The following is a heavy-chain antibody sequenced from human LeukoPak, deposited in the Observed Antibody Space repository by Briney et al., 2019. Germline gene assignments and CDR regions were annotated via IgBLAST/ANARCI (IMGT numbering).Heavy chain of an antibody. CDR1: GATFSSYV. D-gene: IGHD3-10*01. J-gene: IGHJ4*02. CDR2: INCGTGNT. V-gene: IGHV3-23*01. Sequence: TGGSLRLSCTASGATFSSYVMSWVRQAPGKGLHWLAAINCGTGNTYYPGSVQDRFTISRDNSQNTLYLQLNSLRAEDTAVYYCAKDLKTGALDYWGQGTLVTVSS. CDR3: AKDLKTGALDY.